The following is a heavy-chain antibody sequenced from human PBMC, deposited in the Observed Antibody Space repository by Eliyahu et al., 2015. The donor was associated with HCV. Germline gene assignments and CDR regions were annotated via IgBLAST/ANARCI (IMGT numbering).Heavy chain of an antibody. CDR3: AKDPSPYSTGWYLSYFDY. V-gene: IGHV3-30*18. CDR1: GFSFTXYG. Sequence: QVQLVESGGGVVQPGRSLRLSCAASGFSFTXYGLSWVRQAPGKGLEWVAVISFDGRNTDYVDSVKGRFTISRDISKNTLYLQMNXLRAEDTAVYYCAKDPSPYSTGWYLSYFDYWGQGTLVTVSS. CDR2: ISFDGRNT. J-gene: IGHJ4*02. D-gene: IGHD6-19*01.